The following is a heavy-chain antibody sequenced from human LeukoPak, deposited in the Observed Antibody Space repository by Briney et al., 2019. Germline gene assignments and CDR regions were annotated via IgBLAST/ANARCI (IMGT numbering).Heavy chain of an antibody. V-gene: IGHV3-30*04. Sequence: GGSLRLSCAVSGFTFSSYAMHWVRQAPGKGLQWVAVISYHGSSKYYADSVKGRFTISRDNSKNTLYLQMNSLRAEDTAVYYCARAPGVPAARYYFDYWGQGTLVTVSS. CDR3: ARAPGVPAARYYFDY. CDR1: GFTFSSYA. CDR2: ISYHGSSK. J-gene: IGHJ4*02. D-gene: IGHD2-2*01.